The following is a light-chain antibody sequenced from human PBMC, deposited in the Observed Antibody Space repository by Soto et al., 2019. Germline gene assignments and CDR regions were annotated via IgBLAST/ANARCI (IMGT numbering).Light chain of an antibody. V-gene: IGKV3-15*01. CDR3: QQYNKWPQT. CDR2: GAS. Sequence: IAITQSPDTLSVPLGEGPTLYCRATQSVASDLAWYQQKPGQDRRLLTHGASTRATGIPARFSGVGSGTEFTLTISSLQSEDFAVYYCQQYNKWPQTFGQGTRLEIK. J-gene: IGKJ5*01. CDR1: QSVASD.